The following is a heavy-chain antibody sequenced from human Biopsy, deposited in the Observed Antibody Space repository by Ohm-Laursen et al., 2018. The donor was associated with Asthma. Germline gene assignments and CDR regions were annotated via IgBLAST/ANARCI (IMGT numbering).Heavy chain of an antibody. CDR3: ARTTYGDDGFDP. D-gene: IGHD4-17*01. Sequence: SQTLSLTCAVYGGSFSSNYWSWIRQHPVTGLEWIGYIYYSGSTYYNPSLKSRVSISLDTSKNQFSLSLTSVTAADTAVYYCARTTYGDDGFDPWGQGTLVTVSS. V-gene: IGHV4-31*11. CDR2: IYYSGST. J-gene: IGHJ5*02. CDR1: GGSFSSNY.